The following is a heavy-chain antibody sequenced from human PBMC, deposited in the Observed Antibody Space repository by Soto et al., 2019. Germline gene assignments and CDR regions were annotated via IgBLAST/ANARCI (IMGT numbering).Heavy chain of an antibody. CDR3: ARDRAGRSFFLQYGLEYYYGMRF. V-gene: IGHV4-31*03. D-gene: IGHD3-10*01. Sequence: SETLSLTCSVSGGSMNSGAYYWTWIRQHPGKGLEWIGYIHDSGSTNYNPSLKSRVTMSLDTSTNQFSLKLTSVTAADTAVYFCARDRAGRSFFLQYGLEYYYGMRFWGPGTRVTVSS. J-gene: IGHJ6*02. CDR1: GGSMNSGAYY. CDR2: IHDSGST.